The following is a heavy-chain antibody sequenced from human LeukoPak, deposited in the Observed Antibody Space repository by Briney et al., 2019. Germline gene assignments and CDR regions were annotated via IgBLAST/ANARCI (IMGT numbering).Heavy chain of an antibody. V-gene: IGHV3-11*01. Sequence: GGSLRLSCAASGFTFSDYYMSWIRQAPGKGLEWVSYISSSGSTIYYADSVKGRFTISRDNAKNSLYLQMNSLRAEDTAVYYCARSRDLQQWLVRTFDYWGQGTLVTVSS. CDR1: GFTFSDYY. J-gene: IGHJ4*02. D-gene: IGHD6-19*01. CDR3: ARSRDLQQWLVRTFDY. CDR2: ISSSGSTI.